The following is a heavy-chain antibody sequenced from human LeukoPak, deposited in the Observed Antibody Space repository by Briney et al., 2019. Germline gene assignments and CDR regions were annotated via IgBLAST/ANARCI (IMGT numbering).Heavy chain of an antibody. Sequence: SQTLSLTCTVSGGSISSGGYYWSWIREPPGKGLEWIGYIYHSGSTYYNPSLKSRVTISVDRSKNQFSLKLSSVTAADTAVYYCARIRTRPRSGILRGVIITDYFDYWGQGTLVTVSS. CDR2: IYHSGST. V-gene: IGHV4-30-2*01. CDR1: GGSISSGGYY. J-gene: IGHJ4*02. CDR3: ARIRTRPRSGILRGVIITDYFDY. D-gene: IGHD3-10*01.